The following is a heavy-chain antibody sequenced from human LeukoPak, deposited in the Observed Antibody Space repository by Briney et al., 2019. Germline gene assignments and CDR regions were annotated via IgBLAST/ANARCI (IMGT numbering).Heavy chain of an antibody. J-gene: IGHJ4*02. CDR1: GGSISSYY. V-gene: IGHV4-59*08. D-gene: IGHD6-13*01. CDR3: ARSTFSSNWNL. Sequence: PSETLSLTCTVSGGSISSYYWSRIRQPPGKGLEWIGYIYYSGSTNYNPSLKSRVTISVDTSKNQFSLKLSSVTAADTAVYYCARSTFSSNWNLWGQGTLVTVSS. CDR2: IYYSGST.